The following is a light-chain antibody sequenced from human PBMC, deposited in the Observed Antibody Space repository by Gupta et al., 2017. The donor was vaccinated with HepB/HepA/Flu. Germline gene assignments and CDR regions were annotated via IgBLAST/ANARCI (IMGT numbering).Light chain of an antibody. Sequence: QPVLTQPPSSSASPGASARLTCTLPSDINVGGYSIYWYQQKPGSPPRYPLFYYSDSNKGQGSGVPSRFSGSKDASANTGILLISGLQSEDEADYYCMIWPNNAVFGGGTKLTVL. CDR3: MIWPNNAV. V-gene: IGLV5-37*01. J-gene: IGLJ2*01. CDR2: YYSDSNK. CDR1: SDINVGGYS.